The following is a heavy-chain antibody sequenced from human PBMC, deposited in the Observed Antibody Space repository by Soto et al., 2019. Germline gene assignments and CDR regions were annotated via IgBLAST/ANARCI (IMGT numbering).Heavy chain of an antibody. J-gene: IGHJ6*02. D-gene: IGHD3-3*01. V-gene: IGHV3-30-3*01. Sequence: LRLSCAASGFTFSSYAMHWVRQAPGKGLEWVAVISYDGSNKYYADSVKGRFTISRDNSKNTLYLQMNCLRAEDTAVYYCARERDDFWSGYYLYYYYGMDVWGQGTTVTVSS. CDR3: ARERDDFWSGYYLYYYYGMDV. CDR2: ISYDGSNK. CDR1: GFTFSSYA.